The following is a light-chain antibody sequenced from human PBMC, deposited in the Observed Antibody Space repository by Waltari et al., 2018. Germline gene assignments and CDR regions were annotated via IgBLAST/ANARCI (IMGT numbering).Light chain of an antibody. Sequence: EIMLTQSPGPLSLSPGERATLSCRASQSISKYLAWYQQKPGQAPSLLIYDASIRATGIPDRFSGSGSGTDFSLTISRLEPEDFAVYYCQKYGSLPATFGQGTKVEIK. V-gene: IGKV3-20*01. J-gene: IGKJ1*01. CDR1: QSISKY. CDR2: DAS. CDR3: QKYGSLPAT.